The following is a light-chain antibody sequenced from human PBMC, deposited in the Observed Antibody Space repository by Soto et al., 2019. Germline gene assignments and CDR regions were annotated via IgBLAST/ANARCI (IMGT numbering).Light chain of an antibody. CDR1: QSVNSNY. V-gene: IGKV3-20*01. Sequence: EIVLTQSPGTLSLSPGERATLSCRASQSVNSNYLGWYQKKPAQAPRLLIYDASSRATGIPDRFSGSVSGTDFTLTISRLEPEDSAVYYCQQYGDSPLTFGGGTKVDIK. CDR2: DAS. J-gene: IGKJ4*01. CDR3: QQYGDSPLT.